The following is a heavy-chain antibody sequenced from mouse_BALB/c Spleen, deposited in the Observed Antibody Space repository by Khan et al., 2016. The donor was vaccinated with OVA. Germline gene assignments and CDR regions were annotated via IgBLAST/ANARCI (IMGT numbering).Heavy chain of an antibody. CDR2: INTYTGEP. CDR1: GYTFTSYG. J-gene: IGHJ4*01. V-gene: IGHV9-3-1*01. Sequence: QIQLVQSGPELKKPGETVKIFCKASGYTFTSYGMNWVKQAPGKGLKWMGWINTYTGEPTYADDFKGRFAFSLETSASTAHLQTNNPKNEDTATYCYGRPPCIAYVMVYWGQGTSVTVSS. D-gene: IGHD6-1*01. CDR3: GRPPCIAYVMVY.